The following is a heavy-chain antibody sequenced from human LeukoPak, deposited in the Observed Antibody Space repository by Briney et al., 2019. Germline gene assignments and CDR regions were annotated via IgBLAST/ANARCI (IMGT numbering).Heavy chain of an antibody. CDR3: ARDRDSSSWYDGGAFDI. CDR1: GFTFSSYS. CDR2: ISSSSSYI. D-gene: IGHD6-13*01. J-gene: IGHJ3*02. V-gene: IGHV3-21*01. Sequence: GGSLRLSCAASGFTFSSYSMNWVRQAPGKGLEWVSSISSSSSYIYYADSVKGRFTISRDNAKNSLYLQMNSLRAEDTAVYYCARDRDSSSWYDGGAFDIWGQGTMVTVSS.